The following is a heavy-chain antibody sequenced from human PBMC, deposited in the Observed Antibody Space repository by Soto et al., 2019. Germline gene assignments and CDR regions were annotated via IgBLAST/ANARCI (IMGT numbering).Heavy chain of an antibody. J-gene: IGHJ4*02. CDR2: ISAYNGNT. CDR3: AREYYYGSGGAY. V-gene: IGHV1-18*01. Sequence: QVQLVQSGAEVKKPGASVKVSCKASGYTFTSYGISWVRQAPGQGLEWMGWISAYNGNTNYAQKLQGRVTMTTDTSTSTADRELRSLRADATAVYDCAREYYYGSGGAYWGQGTLVTVSS. CDR1: GYTFTSYG. D-gene: IGHD3-10*01.